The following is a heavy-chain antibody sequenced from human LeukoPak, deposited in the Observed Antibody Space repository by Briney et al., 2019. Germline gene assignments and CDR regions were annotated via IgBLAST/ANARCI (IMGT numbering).Heavy chain of an antibody. Sequence: PGGSLRLSCAASGFTFSSYAMHWVRQAPGKGLEWVAVISYDGSNKYYADSVKGRFTISRDNSKNTLYLQMNSLRAEDTAVYYCARDSPPRYYDFWSGYGSFDYWGQGTLVTVSS. CDR3: ARDSPPRYYDFWSGYGSFDY. CDR1: GFTFSSYA. CDR2: ISYDGSNK. V-gene: IGHV3-30*04. J-gene: IGHJ4*02. D-gene: IGHD3-3*01.